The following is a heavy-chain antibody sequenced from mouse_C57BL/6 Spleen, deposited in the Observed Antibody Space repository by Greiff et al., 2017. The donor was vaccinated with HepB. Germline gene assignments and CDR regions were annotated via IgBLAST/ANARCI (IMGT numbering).Heavy chain of an antibody. CDR3: ARFYDGYDY. CDR2: ISSGGSYT. V-gene: IGHV5-6*01. D-gene: IGHD2-3*01. J-gene: IGHJ2*01. Sequence: EVKVVESGGDLVKPGGSLKLSCAASGFTFSSYGMSWVRQTPDKRLEWVATISSGGSYTYYPDSVKGRFTISRDNAKNTLYLQMSSLKSEDTAMYYCARFYDGYDYWGQGTTLTVSS. CDR1: GFTFSSYG.